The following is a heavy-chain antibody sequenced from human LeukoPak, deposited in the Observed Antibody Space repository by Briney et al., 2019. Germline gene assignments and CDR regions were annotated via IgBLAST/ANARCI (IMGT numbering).Heavy chain of an antibody. CDR1: GITFSSHA. J-gene: IGHJ4*02. D-gene: IGHD6-19*01. Sequence: GGSLRLSCSASGITFSSHAMHWVRQAPGKGLEYVSGISDNGGMTFYADSVKGRFTISRDNSKNTPYLQMYSLRGEDTAVYYCYVSGWTEDIDNWGQGTLVTVSS. CDR3: YVSGWTEDIDN. V-gene: IGHV3-64D*06. CDR2: ISDNGGMT.